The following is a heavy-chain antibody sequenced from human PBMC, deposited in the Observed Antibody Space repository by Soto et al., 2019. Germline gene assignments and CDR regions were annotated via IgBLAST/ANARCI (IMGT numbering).Heavy chain of an antibody. V-gene: IGHV4-31*03. CDR1: GGSISSGGYY. J-gene: IGHJ5*02. Sequence: PSETLSLTCTVSGGSISSGGYYWSWIRQHPGKGLEWIGYIYYSGSTYYNPSLKSRVTISVDTSKNQFSLKLSSVTAADTAVYCCARGYFVVVPAAMRWGNWFDPWGQGTLVTVSS. CDR3: ARGYFVVVPAAMRWGNWFDP. CDR2: IYYSGST. D-gene: IGHD2-2*01.